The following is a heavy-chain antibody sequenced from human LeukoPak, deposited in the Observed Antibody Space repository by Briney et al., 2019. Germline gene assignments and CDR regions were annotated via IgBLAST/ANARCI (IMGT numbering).Heavy chain of an antibody. Sequence: PGGSLRLSCAASGFTFSDYYMSWIRQAPGKGLEWVSYISSSGSTINYADSVKGRFTISRDNAKNSLYLQMNSLRAEDTAVYYCARGAYDYVWGSYRPYYFDYWGQGTLVTVSS. CDR1: GFTFSDYY. CDR2: ISSSGSTI. CDR3: ARGAYDYVWGSYRPYYFDY. D-gene: IGHD3-16*02. V-gene: IGHV3-11*01. J-gene: IGHJ4*02.